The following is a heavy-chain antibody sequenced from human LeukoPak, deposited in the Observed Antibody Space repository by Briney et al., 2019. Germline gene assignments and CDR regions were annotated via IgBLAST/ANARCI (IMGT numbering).Heavy chain of an antibody. J-gene: IGHJ4*02. D-gene: IGHD6-13*01. V-gene: IGHV4-59*08. CDR1: GGSISSYY. CDR2: IYYSGST. CDR3: VSCDAGIAAAGTMDGVYFDY. Sequence: SETLSLTCTASGGSISSYYWSWIRQPPGKGLEWIGYIYYSGSTNYNPSLKSRVTISVDTSKNQFSLKLSSVTAADTAVNYCVSCDAGIAAAGTMDGVYFDYWDQGTLVTVSS.